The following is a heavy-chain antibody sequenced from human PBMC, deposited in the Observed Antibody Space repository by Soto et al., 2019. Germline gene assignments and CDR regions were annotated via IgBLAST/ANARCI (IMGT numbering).Heavy chain of an antibody. CDR1: GGSFSGYY. J-gene: IGHJ6*02. Sequence: TSETLSLTCAVYGGSFSGYYWSWIRQPPGKGLEWIGEINHSGSTNYNPSLKSRVTISVDTSKNQFSLKLSSVTAADTAVYYCARLSVEVRGVYGMDVWGQGTTVTVSS. V-gene: IGHV4-34*01. CDR3: ARLSVEVRGVYGMDV. CDR2: INHSGST. D-gene: IGHD3-10*01.